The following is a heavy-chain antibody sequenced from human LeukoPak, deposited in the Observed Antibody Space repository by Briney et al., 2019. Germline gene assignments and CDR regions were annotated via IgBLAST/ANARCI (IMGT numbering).Heavy chain of an antibody. J-gene: IGHJ3*02. CDR1: GGSFSGYY. CDR3: ARGRSSFYYDSSGYLDAFDI. CDR2: INHSGST. D-gene: IGHD3-22*01. V-gene: IGHV4-34*01. Sequence: SETLSLTCAVYGGSFSGYYWSWIRQPPGKGLEWIGGINHSGSTNYNQSLKSRVTISVDTSKNQFSLKLSSVTAADTAVYYCARGRSSFYYDSSGYLDAFDIWGQGTMVTVSS.